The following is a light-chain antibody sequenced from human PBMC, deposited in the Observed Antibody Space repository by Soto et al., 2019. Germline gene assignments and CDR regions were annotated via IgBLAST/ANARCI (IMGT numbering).Light chain of an antibody. J-gene: IGKJ4*01. Sequence: EIVLTQSPATLSLSPGERATLSCRASQSVSSYLAWYQQKPGQAPRLLIYGASSRATGIPDRFSGSGSGTDFTLTVSRLEPEDFAVYYCQQYGYSPLTFGGGTKVDIK. CDR3: QQYGYSPLT. V-gene: IGKV3-20*01. CDR2: GAS. CDR1: QSVSSY.